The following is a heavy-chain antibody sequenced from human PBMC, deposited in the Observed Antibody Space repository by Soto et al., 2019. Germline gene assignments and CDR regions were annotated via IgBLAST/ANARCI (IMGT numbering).Heavy chain of an antibody. CDR2: IIPIFGTA. J-gene: IGHJ3*02. D-gene: IGHD3-9*01. CDR1: GGTFSSYA. V-gene: IGHV1-69*13. Sequence: SVKVSCKASGGTFSSYAISWVRRAPGQGLEWMGGIIPIFGTANYAQKFQGRVTITADESTSTAYMELSSLRSEDTAVYYCARVLNAIDILTGYYGRADAFDIWGQGTMVTVSS. CDR3: ARVLNAIDILTGYYGRADAFDI.